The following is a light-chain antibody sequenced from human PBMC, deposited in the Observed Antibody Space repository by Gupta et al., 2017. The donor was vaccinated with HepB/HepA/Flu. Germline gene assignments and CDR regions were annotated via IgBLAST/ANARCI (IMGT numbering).Light chain of an antibody. CDR3: QQSVNAPQT. CDR1: QSVSSSF. Sequence: DIVLTQSPGTLSLSPGERATLSCRASQSVSSSFLAWYQQKPGQAPGLLIYGASSTATGVPDRFSGSGSGTEFSLTISTLEPEDFAAYYCQQSVNAPQTFGQGTXVEIK. V-gene: IGKV3-20*01. CDR2: GAS. J-gene: IGKJ1*01.